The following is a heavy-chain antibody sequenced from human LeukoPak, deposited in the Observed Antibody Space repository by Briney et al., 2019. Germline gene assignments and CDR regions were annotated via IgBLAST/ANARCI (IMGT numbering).Heavy chain of an antibody. CDR2: IRFDGSNK. J-gene: IGHJ6*03. D-gene: IGHD5-12*01. Sequence: GGSLRLSCAASGFTFSSYGMHWVRQAPGKGLEGGAFIRFDGSNKYYADSVKGRFTSSRDNSKNTLYLQMKSLRAEDTAVYYCAKGGGYEAQYYYYYLDVWGKGPTVPISS. V-gene: IGHV3-30*02. CDR1: GFTFSSYG. CDR3: AKGGGYEAQYYYYYLDV.